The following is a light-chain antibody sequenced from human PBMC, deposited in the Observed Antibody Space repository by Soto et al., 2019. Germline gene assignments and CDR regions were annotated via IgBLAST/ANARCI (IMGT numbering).Light chain of an antibody. J-gene: IGLJ2*01. Sequence: QSVLTQPPSVSGAPGQRVTISCTGGSSNIGAAYDVHWYQQLPGTAPKLMIYEVSNRPSGVSNRFSGSKSGNTASLTISGLQAEDEADYYCSSYTSGNTVIFGGGTKVTVL. CDR3: SSYTSGNTVI. CDR1: SSNIGAAYD. CDR2: EVS. V-gene: IGLV1-40*01.